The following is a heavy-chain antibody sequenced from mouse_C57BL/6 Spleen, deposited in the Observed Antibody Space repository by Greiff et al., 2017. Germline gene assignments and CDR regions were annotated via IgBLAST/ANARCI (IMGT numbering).Heavy chain of an antibody. CDR3: APTVVAKLDN. D-gene: IGHD1-1*01. CDR2: IHPNSGST. V-gene: IGHV1-64*01. Sequence: VKLQQPGAELVKPGASVKLSCKASGYTFTSYWMHWVKQRPGQGLEWIGMIHPNSGSTNYNEKFKSKATLTVDKSSSTAYMQLSSLTSEDSAVYYCAPTVVAKLDNWGQGTTLTVSS. CDR1: GYTFTSYW. J-gene: IGHJ2*01.